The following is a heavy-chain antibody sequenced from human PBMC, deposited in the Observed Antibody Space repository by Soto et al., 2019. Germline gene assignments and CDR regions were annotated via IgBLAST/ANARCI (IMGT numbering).Heavy chain of an antibody. CDR3: TTARGTYGAEYFQH. J-gene: IGHJ1*01. Sequence: EVQLVESGGGLVQPGGSLRLSCAASGFTFTNAWMSWVRQAPGKGLEWVGRIKSKTDGGTTDYAAPVKGRFTISRDDSKNTLYLQMNSLKTEDTAAYYCTTARGTYGAEYFQHWGQGTLVTVSS. V-gene: IGHV3-15*01. D-gene: IGHD4-17*01. CDR1: GFTFTNAW. CDR2: IKSKTDGGTT.